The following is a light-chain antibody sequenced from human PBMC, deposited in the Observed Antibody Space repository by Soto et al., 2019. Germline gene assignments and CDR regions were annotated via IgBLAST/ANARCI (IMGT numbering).Light chain of an antibody. J-gene: IGLJ3*02. CDR3: QTWGTGIHWV. CDR2: LTSDGSH. Sequence: QSALTQSPSASASMGASVKLTCTLSRWHSSNDIAWHQQQPEKGPRNLMKLTSDGSHSKGDGIPDRFSGSSSGAERYLIISSLHSDDDADYYCQTWGTGIHWVFGGGTKVTVL. CDR1: RWHSSND. V-gene: IGLV4-69*01.